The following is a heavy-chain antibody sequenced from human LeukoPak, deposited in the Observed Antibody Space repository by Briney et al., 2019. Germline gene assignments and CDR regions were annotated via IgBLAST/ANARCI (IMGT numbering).Heavy chain of an antibody. Sequence: SETLSLTCTVSGGSINTYYWSWIRQPPEKGLEWIGYISYRGSTNYNPSLRSRVTISLDMSKNQFSLKLTSVTAADTAVYYCARDSGVGGTDFDYWGQGTLVTVSS. J-gene: IGHJ4*02. V-gene: IGHV4-59*01. CDR2: ISYRGST. CDR1: GGSINTYY. CDR3: ARDSGVGGTDFDY. D-gene: IGHD1-26*01.